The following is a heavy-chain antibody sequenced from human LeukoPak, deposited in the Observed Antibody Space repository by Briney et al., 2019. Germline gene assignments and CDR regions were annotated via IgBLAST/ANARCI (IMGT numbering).Heavy chain of an antibody. J-gene: IGHJ3*01. CDR2: FAPEDGET. D-gene: IGHD3-9*01. CDR3: ATAVDPEAFDV. CDR1: GYTLTELS. V-gene: IGHV1-24*01. Sequence: GASVKVSCKVSGYTLTELSMHWVRQPPGKGLEWMGGFAPEDGETIYAQRFHGRVTMTEDTSTDTAYMELSSLKFDDTAVYYCATAVDPEAFDVWGQGTMVTVSS.